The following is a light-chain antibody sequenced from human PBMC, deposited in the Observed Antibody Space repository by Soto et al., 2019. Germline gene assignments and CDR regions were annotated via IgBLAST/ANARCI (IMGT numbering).Light chain of an antibody. J-gene: IGKJ4*01. V-gene: IGKV1-13*02. Sequence: AIQLTQSPSSLSASVGDRVTITCRASQDISSALAWYQHNPGRAPRLLIYDASSLQSGVPSRFSGSGSGTEFTLTISSLQPDDFAAYYCQQFQSYAPTFGVRTKLEIK. CDR1: QDISSA. CDR2: DAS. CDR3: QQFQSYAPT.